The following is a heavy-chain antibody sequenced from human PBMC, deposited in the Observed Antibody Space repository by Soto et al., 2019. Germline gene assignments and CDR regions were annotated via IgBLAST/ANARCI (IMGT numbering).Heavy chain of an antibody. V-gene: IGHV3-15*01. CDR3: MGYNWNYPSIDY. Sequence: GKGLEWVGRIKSKTDGGTTDYAAPVKGRFTISRDDSKNTLYLQMNSLKTEDTAVYYCMGYNWNYPSIDYWGQGTLVTVSS. J-gene: IGHJ4*02. CDR2: IKSKTDGGTT. D-gene: IGHD1-7*01.